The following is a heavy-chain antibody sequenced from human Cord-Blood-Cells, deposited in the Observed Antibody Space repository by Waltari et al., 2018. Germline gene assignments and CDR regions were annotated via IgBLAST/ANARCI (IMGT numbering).Heavy chain of an antibody. V-gene: IGHV5-51*01. J-gene: IGHJ4*02. Sequence: EVQLVQPGAEVKMRGESLKTSGTGSGYSFTSYCIGWVCQMPGKGLEWMEILYPGDSDTRYSPSFQGQVTISADKSISTAYLQWSSLKASDTAMYYCARQYGITKTIDYWGQGTLVTVSS. CDR3: ARQYGITKTIDY. CDR2: LYPGDSDT. CDR1: GYSFTSYC. D-gene: IGHD1-20*01.